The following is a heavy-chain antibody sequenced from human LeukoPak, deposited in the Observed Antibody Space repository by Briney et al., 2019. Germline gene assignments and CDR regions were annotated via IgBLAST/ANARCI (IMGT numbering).Heavy chain of an antibody. J-gene: IGHJ4*02. CDR1: GFTFSSYW. V-gene: IGHV3-7*01. Sequence: GGSLRLSCAASGFTFSSYWMSWVRKAPGKGLEWVANIKQDGSEKYYVDSVKGRFTISRDNAKNSLYLQMNSLRAEDTAAYYCARDMWAEPRYPTYYFDYWGQGTLVTVSS. D-gene: IGHD3-9*01. CDR2: IKQDGSEK. CDR3: ARDMWAEPRYPTYYFDY.